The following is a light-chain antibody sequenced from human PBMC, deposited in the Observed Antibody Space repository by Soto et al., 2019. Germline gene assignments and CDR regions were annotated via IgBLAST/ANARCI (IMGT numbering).Light chain of an antibody. CDR1: STDVGSYNY. J-gene: IGLJ1*01. Sequence: QSALAQPSSVSGSPGQSITISCTGTSTDVGSYNYVPWYQHHPGKGPKLIIYEVSNRPSGVSDRFSGSQSGNKASLIISNLEAEDESDYYCVSYAGTATPFVFGTGTKVTVL. CDR2: EVS. CDR3: VSYAGTATPFV. V-gene: IGLV2-14*01.